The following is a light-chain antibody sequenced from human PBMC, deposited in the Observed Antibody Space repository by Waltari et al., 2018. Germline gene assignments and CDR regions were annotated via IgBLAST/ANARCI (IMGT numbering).Light chain of an antibody. V-gene: IGLV3-19*01. CDR1: SIRIYY. J-gene: IGLJ2*01. CDR3: NTRDMSGDVV. Sequence: SSELSQDPAVSVALGQTVRITCQGDSIRIYYASWSRQKPGQSPVLLIYGKNNRPSGIPDRFSASSSGNTASLTITGARAEDEADYYCNTRDMSGDVVFGGGTKLTVL. CDR2: GKN.